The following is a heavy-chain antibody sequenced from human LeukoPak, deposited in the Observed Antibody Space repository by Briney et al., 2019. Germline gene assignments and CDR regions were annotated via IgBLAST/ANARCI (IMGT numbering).Heavy chain of an antibody. CDR1: RFTFSNYV. CDR3: ARDNNWNCVLGHDY. J-gene: IGHJ4*02. V-gene: IGHV3-23*01. D-gene: IGHD1-7*01. Sequence: GGSLRLSCAASRFTFSNYVMSWVRQAPGKGLEWVSAISGSGSLTSYADSVKGRFTISRDNSKNTVYLQMNSLRAEDTAVYYCARDNNWNCVLGHDYWGQGTLVTVSS. CDR2: ISGSGSLT.